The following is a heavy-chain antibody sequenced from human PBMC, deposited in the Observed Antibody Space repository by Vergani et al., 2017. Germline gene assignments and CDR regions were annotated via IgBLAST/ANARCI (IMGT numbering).Heavy chain of an antibody. D-gene: IGHD2-2*01. CDR2: ISYDGSNK. Sequence: QVQLVESGGGVVQPGRSLRLSCAASGFTFSSYAMHWVRQAPGKGLEWVAVISYDGSNKYYANSVKGRFTISRDNSKNTLYLQMNSLSAEDTAVYYCARERIVVVPAAMPAYYYYYGMDVWGQGTTVTVSS. CDR3: ARERIVVVPAAMPAYYYYYGMDV. V-gene: IGHV3-30*01. J-gene: IGHJ6*02. CDR1: GFTFSSYA.